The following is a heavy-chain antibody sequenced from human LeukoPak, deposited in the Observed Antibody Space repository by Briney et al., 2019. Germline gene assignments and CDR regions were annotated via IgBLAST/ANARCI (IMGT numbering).Heavy chain of an antibody. CDR1: GGSISSSPYY. Sequence: SETLSLTCTVSGGSISSSPYYWGWIRQPPGKGLEWIGYIYYSGSANYNPSLKSRVTISVDTSKNQFSLKLSSVTAADTAVYYCARSYNGDYNWFDPWGQGTLVTVSS. CDR2: IYYSGSA. J-gene: IGHJ5*02. D-gene: IGHD4-17*01. V-gene: IGHV4-61*05. CDR3: ARSYNGDYNWFDP.